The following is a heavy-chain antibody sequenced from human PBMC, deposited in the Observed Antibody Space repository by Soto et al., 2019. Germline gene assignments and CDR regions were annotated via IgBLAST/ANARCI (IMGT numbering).Heavy chain of an antibody. V-gene: IGHV4-59*08. CDR3: ASVAANYYYYMDV. CDR2: IYYSGST. CDR1: GGSISSYY. D-gene: IGHD2-15*01. J-gene: IGHJ6*03. Sequence: SETLSLTCTVSGGSISSYYWSWIRRPPGKGLEWIGYIYYSGSTNYNPSLKSRVTISVDTSKNQFSLKLSSVTAADTAVYYCASVAANYYYYMDVWGKGTTVTVSS.